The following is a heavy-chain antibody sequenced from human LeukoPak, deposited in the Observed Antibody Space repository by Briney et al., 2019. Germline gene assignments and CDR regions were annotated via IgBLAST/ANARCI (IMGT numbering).Heavy chain of an antibody. CDR2: IYYSGST. Sequence: SETLSLTCTVSGGSISSYYWSWIRQPPGKGLEWIGYIYYSGSTNYNPYLKSRVTISVDTSKNQFSLKLSSVTAADTAVYYCARETSQKGAHYMDVWGKGTTVTISS. CDR3: ARETSQKGAHYMDV. D-gene: IGHD3-16*01. J-gene: IGHJ6*03. V-gene: IGHV4-59*01. CDR1: GGSISSYY.